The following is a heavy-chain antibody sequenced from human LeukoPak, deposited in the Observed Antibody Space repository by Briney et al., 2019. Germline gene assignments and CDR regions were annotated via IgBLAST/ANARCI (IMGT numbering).Heavy chain of an antibody. CDR3: ATGSPYYDFWSGLKLAEYGMDV. CDR2: FDPEDGET. D-gene: IGHD3-3*01. V-gene: IGHV1-24*01. Sequence: ASVKVSCKVSGYTLTELSMHWVRQAPGKGLEWVGGFDPEDGETIYAQKFQGRVTMTEDTSTDTAYMELSSLRSEDTAVYYCATGSPYYDFWSGLKLAEYGMDVWGQGTTVTVSS. J-gene: IGHJ6*02. CDR1: GYTLTELS.